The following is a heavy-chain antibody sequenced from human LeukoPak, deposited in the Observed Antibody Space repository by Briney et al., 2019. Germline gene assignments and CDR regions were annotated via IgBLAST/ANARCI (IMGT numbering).Heavy chain of an antibody. CDR3: ARAGGRSWFDP. CDR2: INPNSGGT. Sequence: GASVKVSCKASGYTFTSYYMHWVRQAPGQGLEWMGWINPNSGGTNYAQKFQGRVTMTTDTSMTTAHMEVSRLTSDDTAVYYCARAGGRSWFDPWGPGTLVTVSS. V-gene: IGHV1-2*02. J-gene: IGHJ5*02. CDR1: GYTFTSYY.